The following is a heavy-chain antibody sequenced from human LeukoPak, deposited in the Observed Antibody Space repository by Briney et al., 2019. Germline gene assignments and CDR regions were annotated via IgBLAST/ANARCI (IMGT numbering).Heavy chain of an antibody. D-gene: IGHD3-3*01. CDR2: IWYDGSNK. V-gene: IGHV3-33*01. CDR1: GFTFSSYG. J-gene: IGHJ1*01. CDR3: ARDGRRITIFGVVIPLQH. Sequence: PGRSLRLSCAASGFTFSSYGMHWVRQAPGKGLEWVAVIWYDGSNKYYADSVKGRFTISRDNSKNTLYLQMNSLRAEDTAVYYCARDGRRITIFGVVIPLQHWGQGTLVTVSS.